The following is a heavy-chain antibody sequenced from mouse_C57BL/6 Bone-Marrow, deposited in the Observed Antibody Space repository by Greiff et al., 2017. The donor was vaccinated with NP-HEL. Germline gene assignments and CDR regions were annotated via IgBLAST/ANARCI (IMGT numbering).Heavy chain of an antibody. CDR1: GYEFSNYW. Sequence: QVHVKQSGADLVKPGASVKISCKASGYEFSNYWMNWVKQRPGKGLEWIGQIYPGDGDTNYNGKFKDKATLTADKSSSTAYMQLSRLTSEDSAVYFCARGAYWGQGTLVTVSA. J-gene: IGHJ3*01. V-gene: IGHV1-80*01. CDR3: ARGAY. CDR2: IYPGDGDT.